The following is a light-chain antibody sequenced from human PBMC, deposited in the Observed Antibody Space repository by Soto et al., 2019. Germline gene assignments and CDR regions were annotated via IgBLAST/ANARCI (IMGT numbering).Light chain of an antibody. CDR2: DAS. J-gene: IGKJ2*01. CDR3: QLANRFPPT. V-gene: IGKV1-12*01. Sequence: DLQMTQSPSSVSASVGDRVTITCRASQGIGTWLAWYQQKPGKAPELLIYDASRLQSGVPSRFSGSASGTEFTLTISSLQPEDFATYYCQLANRFPPTFGQGTKLEI. CDR1: QGIGTW.